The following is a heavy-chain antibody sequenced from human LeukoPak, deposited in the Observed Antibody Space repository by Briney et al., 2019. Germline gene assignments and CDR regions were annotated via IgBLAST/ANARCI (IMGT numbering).Heavy chain of an antibody. CDR1: GGSISSYY. Sequence: MASETLSLTCTVSGGSISSYYWSWIRQPPGKGLEWIGYIYYSGSTNCNPSLKSRVTISVDTSKNQFSLKLSSVTAADTAVYYCARSKDSWYPSWPWGQGTLVTVSS. D-gene: IGHD6-13*01. CDR2: IYYSGST. CDR3: ARSKDSWYPSWP. V-gene: IGHV4-59*01. J-gene: IGHJ5*02.